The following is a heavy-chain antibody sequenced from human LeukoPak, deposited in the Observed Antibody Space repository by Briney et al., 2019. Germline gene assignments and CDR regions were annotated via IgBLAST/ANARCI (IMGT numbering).Heavy chain of an antibody. CDR1: GYSFTSYW. D-gene: IGHD6-19*01. CDR3: ARHFPHSSGWYGGDY. CDR2: IYPGDSDT. V-gene: IGHV5-51*01. Sequence: GESLKISCKGSGYSFTSYWIGWVRQMPGKGLEWMGFIYPGDSDTRYSPSFQGQVTISADKSISTAYLQWSSLKASDTAMYYCARHFPHSSGWYGGDYWGQGTLVTVSS. J-gene: IGHJ4*02.